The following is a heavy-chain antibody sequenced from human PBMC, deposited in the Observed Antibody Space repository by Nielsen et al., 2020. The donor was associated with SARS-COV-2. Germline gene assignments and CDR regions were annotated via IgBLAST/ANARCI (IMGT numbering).Heavy chain of an antibody. CDR1: GFSLSNARMG. V-gene: IGHV2-26*01. CDR3: ARIQVEITIFGLYYYGMDA. Sequence: SGPTLVKPTETLTLTCTVSGFSLSNARMGVSWIRQPPGKALEWLAHIFSNDEKSYSTSLKSRLTISKDTSKSQVVLTMTNMDPVDTATYYCARIQVEITIFGLYYYGMDAWGQGTTVTVSS. CDR2: IFSNDEK. D-gene: IGHD3-3*01. J-gene: IGHJ6*02.